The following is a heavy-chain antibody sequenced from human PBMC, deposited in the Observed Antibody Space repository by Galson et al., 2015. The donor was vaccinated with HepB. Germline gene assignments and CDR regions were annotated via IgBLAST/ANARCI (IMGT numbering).Heavy chain of an antibody. J-gene: IGHJ6*02. CDR1: GFTFSRYA. CDR3: ATHSDAARYYDFWSGPTGGMDV. D-gene: IGHD3-3*01. V-gene: IGHV3-23*01. CDR2: ISGSGGST. Sequence: SLRLSCAASGFTFSRYAMSWVRQAPGKGLEWVSGISGSGGSTYYADSVKGRFTISRGNSKNTLYLQMNSLRAEDTAVYYCATHSDAARYYDFWSGPTGGMDVWGQGTTVTVSS.